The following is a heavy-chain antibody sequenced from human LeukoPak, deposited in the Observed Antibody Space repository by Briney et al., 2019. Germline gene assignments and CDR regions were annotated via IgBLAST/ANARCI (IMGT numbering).Heavy chain of an antibody. Sequence: GGSLRLSCAASGFTFSSYTMHWVRQAPGRGLEWLSYITGSGGKTYYADSVKGRFTISRDNANKLLFLHMNSLRAEDTAVYYCARDLGDYVGYDAFDIWGQGTMVTVSS. CDR3: ARDLGDYVGYDAFDI. V-gene: IGHV3-48*04. CDR1: GFTFSSYT. D-gene: IGHD4-17*01. CDR2: ITGSGGKT. J-gene: IGHJ3*02.